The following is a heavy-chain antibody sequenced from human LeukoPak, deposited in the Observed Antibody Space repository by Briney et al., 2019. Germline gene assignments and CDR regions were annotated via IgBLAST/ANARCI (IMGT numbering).Heavy chain of an antibody. CDR1: GFTFDGYG. Sequence: PGGSLRLSCAASGFTFDGYGMSWVRQAPGKGLEWVSGINWNGGSTGYADSVKGRFTISRDNAKNSLYLQMNSLRAEDTALYYCARDERYYYDSSGYPVDYWGQGTLVTVSS. D-gene: IGHD3-22*01. J-gene: IGHJ4*02. V-gene: IGHV3-20*04. CDR3: ARDERYYYDSSGYPVDY. CDR2: INWNGGST.